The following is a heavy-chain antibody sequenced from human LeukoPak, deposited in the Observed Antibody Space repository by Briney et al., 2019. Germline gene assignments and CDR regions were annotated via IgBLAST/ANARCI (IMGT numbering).Heavy chain of an antibody. Sequence: GGSLRLSCAASGFTFSSYAMSWVRQAPGKGLEWVSAISGSGGSTYYADSVKGRFTISRDNAKNSLYLQMNSLRAEDTALYYCARSSYYYERRDFDYWGQGTLVTVSS. J-gene: IGHJ4*02. CDR2: ISGSGGST. V-gene: IGHV3-23*01. CDR3: ARSSYYYERRDFDY. D-gene: IGHD3-22*01. CDR1: GFTFSSYA.